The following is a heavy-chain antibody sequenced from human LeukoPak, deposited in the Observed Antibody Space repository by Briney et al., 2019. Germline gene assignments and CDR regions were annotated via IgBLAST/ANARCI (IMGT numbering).Heavy chain of an antibody. V-gene: IGHV4-59*08. CDR2: IYYSGST. D-gene: IGHD5-24*01. Sequence: SETLSLTCTVSGGSISSYYWSRIRQPPGKGLEWIGYIYYSGSTNYNPSLKSRVTISVDTSKNQFSLKLSSVTAADTAVYYCARHKKRWLQLSNSYYYYSMDVWGQGTTVTVSS. CDR1: GGSISSYY. J-gene: IGHJ6*02. CDR3: ARHKKRWLQLSNSYYYYSMDV.